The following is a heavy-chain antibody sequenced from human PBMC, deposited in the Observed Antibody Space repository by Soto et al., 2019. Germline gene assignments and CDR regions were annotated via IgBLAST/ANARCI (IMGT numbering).Heavy chain of an antibody. CDR3: ARERGGATATLDYYCFYMDV. V-gene: IGHV1-2*04. J-gene: IGHJ6*03. D-gene: IGHD5-12*01. Sequence: QVQLVQSGAEVRKPGASVTVSCRSSGDSFNDYYIHWVRQAPGQGFEWMGWINPNGGVTKYAQKFQGWVSMTRDTSIRTVYMQLSRLRSDDTAVYYCARERGGATATLDYYCFYMDVWGTGTTVTVSS. CDR2: INPNGGVT. CDR1: GDSFNDYY.